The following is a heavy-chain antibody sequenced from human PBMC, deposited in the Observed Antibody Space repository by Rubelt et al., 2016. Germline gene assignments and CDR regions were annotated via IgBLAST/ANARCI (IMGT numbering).Heavy chain of an antibody. V-gene: IGHV3-74*01. Sequence: GSLRLSCAASGFSFSMYWMHWVRQVPGKGLVWVSRIYSDVSSTTYADSVKGRFTISRDNAKNTLYLQMNSLRAEDTAVYYCARDLSDSGRYHHFDYWGQGTLVTVSS. J-gene: IGHJ4*02. D-gene: IGHD1-26*01. CDR2: IYSDVSST. CDR1: GFSFSMYW. CDR3: ARDLSDSGRYHHFDY.